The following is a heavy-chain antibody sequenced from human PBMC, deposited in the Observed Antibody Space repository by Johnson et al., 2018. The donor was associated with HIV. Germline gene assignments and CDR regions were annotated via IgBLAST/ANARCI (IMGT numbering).Heavy chain of an antibody. V-gene: IGHV3-20*04. CDR2: SNWDGGST. CDR3: ASEAGPDIVGAADDAFDI. Sequence: MLLVESGGGVVRPGGSLRLSCAASGFSFDDYGMSWVRQAPGKGLEWVSGSNWDGGSTDYAHSVKGRFTISRDNAKNSLFLQMNSLRAEDTALYYCASEAGPDIVGAADDAFDIWGQGTMVTVSS. D-gene: IGHD1-26*01. CDR1: GFSFDDYG. J-gene: IGHJ3*02.